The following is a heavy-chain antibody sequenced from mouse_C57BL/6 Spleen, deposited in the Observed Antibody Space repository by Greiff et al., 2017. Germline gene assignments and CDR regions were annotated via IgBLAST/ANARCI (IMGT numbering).Heavy chain of an antibody. CDR1: GFTFSSYG. CDR3: ARHDGGYYFDY. V-gene: IGHV5-6*01. CDR2: ISSGGSYT. D-gene: IGHD1-1*02. Sequence: EVKLMESGGDLVKPGGSLKLSCAASGFTFSSYGMSWVRQTPDKRLEWVATISSGGSYTYYPDSVKGRFTIARDNAKNTLYLQMSSLKSEDTAMYYCARHDGGYYFDYWGQGTTLTVSS. J-gene: IGHJ2*01.